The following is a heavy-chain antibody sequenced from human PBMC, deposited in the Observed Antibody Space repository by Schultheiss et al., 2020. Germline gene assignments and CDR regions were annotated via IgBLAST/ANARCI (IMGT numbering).Heavy chain of an antibody. CDR3: AKDGYSSGWCIKYYYDGMDD. V-gene: IGHV3-30*19. CDR2: ISDDGSNT. J-gene: IGHJ6*02. CDR1: GFTFSSYG. D-gene: IGHD6-19*01. Sequence: GGSLRLSCAASGFTFSSYGMHWVRQAPGKGLEWVAVISDDGSNTYYADSVNGRFTISRDNSKNTLYLQMNSLRVEDTAVYNCAKDGYSSGWCIKYYYDGMDDWGQGTTVTVSS.